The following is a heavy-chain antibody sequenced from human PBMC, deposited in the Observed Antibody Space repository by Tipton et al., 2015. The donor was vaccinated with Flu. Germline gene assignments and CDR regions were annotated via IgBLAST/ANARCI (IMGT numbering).Heavy chain of an antibody. CDR2: ISSSGSTI. CDR1: GFTFSDYY. CDR3: ARDLSLGGSYYDSSGYYLR. V-gene: IGHV3-11*01. Sequence: AASGFTFSDYYMSWIRQAPGKGLEWVSYISSSGSTIYYADSVKGRFTISRDNAKNSLYLQMNSLRAEDTAVYYCARDLSLGGSYYDSSGYYLRWGQGTLVTVSS. J-gene: IGHJ4*02. D-gene: IGHD3-22*01.